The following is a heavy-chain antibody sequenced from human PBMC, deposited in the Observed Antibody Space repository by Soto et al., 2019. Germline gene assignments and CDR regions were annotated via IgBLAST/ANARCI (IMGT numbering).Heavy chain of an antibody. D-gene: IGHD2-2*02. CDR2: IIPIFGTA. CDR1: GGTSSSYA. J-gene: IGHJ6*02. Sequence: SVKVSCKASGGTSSSYAISWVRQAPGQGLEWMGGIIPIFGTANYAQKFQGRVTITADESTSTAYMELSSLRSEDTAVYYCARDCSSTSCYTGDYYYYYGMDVWGQGTTVTVSS. V-gene: IGHV1-69*13. CDR3: ARDCSSTSCYTGDYYYYYGMDV.